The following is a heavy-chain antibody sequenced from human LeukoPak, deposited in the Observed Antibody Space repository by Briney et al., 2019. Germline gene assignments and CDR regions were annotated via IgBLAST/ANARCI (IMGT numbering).Heavy chain of an antibody. CDR1: AYSISSSNW. D-gene: IGHD5-24*01. Sequence: SETLSLTCAVSAYSISSSNWWGWIRQPPGKGLEWIGYIHTSGRTYYNPSLKSRVTMSVDTSKNQSSLNLSSVTAVDTAVYYCATKGDGYYAFDIWGQGTMVTVSS. J-gene: IGHJ3*02. CDR3: ATKGDGYYAFDI. CDR2: IHTSGRT. V-gene: IGHV4-28*01.